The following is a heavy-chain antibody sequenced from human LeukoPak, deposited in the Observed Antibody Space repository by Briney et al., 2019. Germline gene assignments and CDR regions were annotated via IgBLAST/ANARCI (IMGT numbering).Heavy chain of an antibody. Sequence: GASVKVSCKASGYTFTSYGISWVRQAPGQGLEWMGWISAYNGNTNYAQKLQGRVTMTTDTSTSTAYMELRSLRSDDTAVYYCARDAGRTRCCLKFDPWGQGTLVTVSS. CDR3: ARDAGRTRCCLKFDP. D-gene: IGHD2-2*01. CDR1: GYTFTSYG. V-gene: IGHV1-18*01. J-gene: IGHJ5*02. CDR2: ISAYNGNT.